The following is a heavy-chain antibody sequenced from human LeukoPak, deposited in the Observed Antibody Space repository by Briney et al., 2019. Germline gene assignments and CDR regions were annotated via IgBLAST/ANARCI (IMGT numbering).Heavy chain of an antibody. CDR1: GASIGSYF. CDR2: IYYGGGT. J-gene: IGHJ5*01. Sequence: SETLSLTCTVSGASIGSYFWSWIRQPPGKGLEWIGYIYYGGGTNYNPSFESRITISVDTSKNRISLNLTPVTASDTAIYYCARERGDYDSDNWFDSWGQGTLVTVSS. CDR3: ARERGDYDSDNWFDS. V-gene: IGHV4-59*01. D-gene: IGHD4-17*01.